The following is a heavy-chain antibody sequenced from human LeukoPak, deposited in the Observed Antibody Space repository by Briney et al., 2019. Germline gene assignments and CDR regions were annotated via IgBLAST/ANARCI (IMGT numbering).Heavy chain of an antibody. V-gene: IGHV1-46*01. J-gene: IGHJ4*02. D-gene: IGHD3-10*01. Sequence: ASVKVSCKASGYTFTSYYMHWVRQAPGQGLEWMGIINPSGGSTNYAQKFQGRVTMTRDMSTSTVYMELSSLRSEDTAVYYCARDLASDVLLWFGEPTGDWGQGTLVTVSS. CDR3: ARDLASDVLLWFGEPTGD. CDR2: INPSGGST. CDR1: GYTFTSYY.